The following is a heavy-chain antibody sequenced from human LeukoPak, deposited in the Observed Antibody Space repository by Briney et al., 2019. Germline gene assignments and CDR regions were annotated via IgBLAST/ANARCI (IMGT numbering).Heavy chain of an antibody. CDR3: ARARSYSNFNFDY. CDR2: IIPIFGTA. CDR1: GGTFSSYA. J-gene: IGHJ4*02. D-gene: IGHD4-11*01. Sequence: SVKVSCKASGGTFSSYAISWVRQAPGQGLEWMGGIIPIFGTANYAQKFQGRATITADESTSTAYMELSSLRSEDTAVYYCARARSYSNFNFDYWGQGTLVTVSS. V-gene: IGHV1-69*13.